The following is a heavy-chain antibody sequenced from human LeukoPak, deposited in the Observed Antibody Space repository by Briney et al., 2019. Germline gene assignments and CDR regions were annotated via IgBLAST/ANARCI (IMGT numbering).Heavy chain of an antibody. V-gene: IGHV3-33*01. J-gene: IGHJ4*02. Sequence: GRSLRLSCAASGFTFSSYGMHWVRQAPGKGLEWVAVIWYDGSNKYYADSVKGRFTISRDNSKNTLYLQMNSLRAEDTAVYYCARAGYSSSWSEVDYWGQGTLVTVSS. D-gene: IGHD6-13*01. CDR2: IWYDGSNK. CDR3: ARAGYSSSWSEVDY. CDR1: GFTFSSYG.